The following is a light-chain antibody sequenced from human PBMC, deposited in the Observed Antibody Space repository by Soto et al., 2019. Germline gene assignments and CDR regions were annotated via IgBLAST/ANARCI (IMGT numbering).Light chain of an antibody. CDR1: PSVSSY. CDR2: DAS. J-gene: IGKJ5*01. CDR3: QQRSNWPQIT. Sequence: EIVLTQSPASLSLSPGARATLSGRASPSVSSYLAWYQQKPGQAPRLLIYDASNRATGIPARFSGSGSGTDFTLTTSSLQPEDFAVYYCQQRSNWPQITFGQGTRLEIK. V-gene: IGKV3-11*01.